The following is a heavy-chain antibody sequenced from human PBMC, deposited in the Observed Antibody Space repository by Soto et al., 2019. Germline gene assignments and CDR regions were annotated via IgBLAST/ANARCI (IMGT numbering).Heavy chain of an antibody. CDR2: ISPYDDST. J-gene: IGHJ6*02. D-gene: IGHD3-16*01. CDR3: ARGGYYDHNWVKLRPYGVDV. V-gene: IGHV1-18*01. CDR1: GYTFIRYG. Sequence: QVQLVQSAGEMKKPGASVQVSCKASGYTFIRYGITWVRQAPGQGFEWMGWISPYDDSTIYAHKLQGRVTQTADTSTSIVNLTLRSLKSDATAVYYCARGGYYDHNWVKLRPYGVDVWGQGTSVTVS.